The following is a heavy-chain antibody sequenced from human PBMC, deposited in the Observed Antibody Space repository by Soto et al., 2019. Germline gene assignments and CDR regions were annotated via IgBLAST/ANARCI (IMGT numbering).Heavy chain of an antibody. Sequence: SETLSLTCAVSGGSISSYYWSWIRQPPGKGLEWIGYIYYSGSTNYNPSLKSRVTISVDTSKNQFSLKLSSVTAADTAVYYCAREDYGEDGAFDIWGQGTMVTVSS. D-gene: IGHD4-17*01. V-gene: IGHV4-59*01. CDR2: IYYSGST. CDR1: GGSISSYY. J-gene: IGHJ3*02. CDR3: AREDYGEDGAFDI.